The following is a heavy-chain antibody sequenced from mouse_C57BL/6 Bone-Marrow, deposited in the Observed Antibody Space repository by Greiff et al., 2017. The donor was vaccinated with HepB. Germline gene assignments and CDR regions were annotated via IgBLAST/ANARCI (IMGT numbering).Heavy chain of an antibody. CDR3: ARGGYYGSSPYWDY. CDR2: INPNNGGT. D-gene: IGHD1-1*01. CDR1: GYTFTDYN. Sequence: EVQLQHSGPELVKPGASVKIPCKASGYTFTDYNMDWVKQSHGKSLEWIGDINPNNGGTIYNQKFKGKATLTVDKSSSTAYMELRSLTSEDTAVYYCARGGYYGSSPYWDYWGQGTTLTVSS. V-gene: IGHV1-18*01. J-gene: IGHJ2*01.